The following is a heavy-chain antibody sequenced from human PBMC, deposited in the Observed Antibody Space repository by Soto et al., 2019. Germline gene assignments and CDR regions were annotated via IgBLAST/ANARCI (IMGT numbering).Heavy chain of an antibody. D-gene: IGHD1-26*01. V-gene: IGHV1-18*01. CDR1: GNFCTKYG. J-gene: IGHJ4*02. CDR2: INGHTGST. CDR3: GRDGDQWDLRYLDY. Sequence: QVQLVQSGAEVKRPGASVKVSCKTPGNFCTKYGISWVRQAPGQGLEWMGWINGHTGSTNYAPKFRGRVTMTTDTSTSIVYMELSSLTSDDTAVYYCGRDGDQWDLRYLDYWGQGTLVSV.